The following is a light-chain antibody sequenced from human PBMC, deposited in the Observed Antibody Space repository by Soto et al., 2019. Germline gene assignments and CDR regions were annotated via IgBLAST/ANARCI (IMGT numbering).Light chain of an antibody. Sequence: EIWMTQSPATLSVSPGERATLSCRASESVSSNLAWYQQKPAQAPRLLIYGASTRATGIPARCSGSGSGTEFTLTIISLQSEDFAVYYCHQYNNWPPITFGQGTRLEIK. V-gene: IGKV3-15*01. CDR1: ESVSSN. CDR3: HQYNNWPPIT. J-gene: IGKJ5*01. CDR2: GAS.